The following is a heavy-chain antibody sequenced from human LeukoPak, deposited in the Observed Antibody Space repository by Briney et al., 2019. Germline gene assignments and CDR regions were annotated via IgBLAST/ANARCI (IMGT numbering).Heavy chain of an antibody. Sequence: SETLSLTCTVSGGSISSTNYYWGWVRQPPGKGLEWIGNVYYNGFTYYSPSLKSRVTMSVDTSKNQFSLNLSSVTAADTAMYYCAREYRSGWYSPFDYWGQGILVTVSS. CDR3: AREYRSGWYSPFDY. CDR2: VYYNGFT. J-gene: IGHJ4*02. D-gene: IGHD6-19*01. CDR1: GGSISSTNYY. V-gene: IGHV4-39*07.